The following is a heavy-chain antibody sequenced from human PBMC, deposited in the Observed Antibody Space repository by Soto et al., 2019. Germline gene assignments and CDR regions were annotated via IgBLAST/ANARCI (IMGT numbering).Heavy chain of an antibody. J-gene: IGHJ4*02. CDR1: GYTFTNYV. V-gene: IGHV1-3*01. CDR2: INSGNGNT. Sequence: ASVKVPCKTSGYTFTNYVVDWVRQAPGQGLEWMGWINSGNGNTKYSEKFQGRVTITRDTSASTAYMELNSLTSEDTAVYYCARGLTIFGVVIGYWGQGTLVTVSS. CDR3: ARGLTIFGVVIGY. D-gene: IGHD3-3*01.